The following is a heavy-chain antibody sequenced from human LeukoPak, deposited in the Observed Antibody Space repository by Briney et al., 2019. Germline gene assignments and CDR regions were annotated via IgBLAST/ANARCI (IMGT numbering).Heavy chain of an antibody. CDR1: GFTFSSYN. CDR2: IKNKADGGRT. V-gene: IGHV3-15*01. CDR3: TTLSSGWYHGVTY. J-gene: IGHJ4*02. D-gene: IGHD6-19*01. Sequence: KPGGSLRLSCAASGFTFSSYNMNWVRQAPGKGLEWIGRIKNKADGGRTDYAAPVKGRFTISRDDSKNTLYVQMNSLKTEDTAVYYCTTLSSGWYHGVTYWGQGTLVTVSS.